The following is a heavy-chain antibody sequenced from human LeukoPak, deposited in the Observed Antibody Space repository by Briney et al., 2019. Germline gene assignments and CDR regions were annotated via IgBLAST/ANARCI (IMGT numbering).Heavy chain of an antibody. CDR1: GFTFSSYE. V-gene: IGHV3-48*03. D-gene: IGHD3-3*01. Sequence: GGSLRLSCAASGFTFSSYEMNWVRQAPGKGLEWVSYISSSGSTIYYADSVKDRFTISRDNAKNSLYLQMNSLRAEDTAVYYCARFWSGYSTLDYWGQGTLVTVSS. CDR3: ARFWSGYSTLDY. J-gene: IGHJ4*02. CDR2: ISSSGSTI.